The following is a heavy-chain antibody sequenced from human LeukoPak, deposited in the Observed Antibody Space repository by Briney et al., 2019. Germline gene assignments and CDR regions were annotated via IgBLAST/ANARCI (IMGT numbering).Heavy chain of an antibody. CDR2: INPNSGGT. J-gene: IGHJ3*02. CDR3: AREAAGYSSTRGAFDI. CDR1: GYTFTGYY. V-gene: IGHV1-2*02. D-gene: IGHD6-13*01. Sequence: ASAKVSCKASGYTFTGYYMHWVRQAPGQGLEWMGWINPNSGGTNYAQKFQGRVTMTRDTSISTAYMELSRLRSDDTAVYYCAREAAGYSSTRGAFDIWGQGTMVTVSS.